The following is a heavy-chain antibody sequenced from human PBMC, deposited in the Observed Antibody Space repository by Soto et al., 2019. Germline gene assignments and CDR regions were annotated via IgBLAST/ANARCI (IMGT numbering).Heavy chain of an antibody. J-gene: IGHJ4*02. V-gene: IGHV3-23*01. CDR1: GLTFTYYG. Sequence: GGSLRLSCAASGLTFTYYGMNWVRQAPGAGLEWVATISGSGDSTYYADSVKGWFTISRDNAKNTLYLQMSSLRAEDTAVYYCAKDDLDTSRPPDYWGQGTLVTVSS. CDR2: ISGSGDST. CDR3: AKDDLDTSRPPDY. D-gene: IGHD5-18*01.